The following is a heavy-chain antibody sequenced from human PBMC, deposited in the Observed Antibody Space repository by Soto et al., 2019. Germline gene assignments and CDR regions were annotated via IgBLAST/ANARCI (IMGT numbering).Heavy chain of an antibody. V-gene: IGHV3-33*01. CDR2: IWYDGSNK. CDR3: ARAAYSSSSDPYYYYYYMDV. CDR1: GFTFSSYG. Sequence: PGGSLRLSCAASGFTFSSYGMHWVRQAPGKGLEGVAVIWYDGSNKYYADSVKGRFTISRDNSKNTLYLQMNSLRAEDTAVYYCARAAYSSSSDPYYYYYYMDVWGKGT. J-gene: IGHJ6*03. D-gene: IGHD6-6*01.